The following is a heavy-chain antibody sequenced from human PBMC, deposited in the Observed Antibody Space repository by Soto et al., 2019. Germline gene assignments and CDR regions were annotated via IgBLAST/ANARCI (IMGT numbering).Heavy chain of an antibody. D-gene: IGHD5-12*01. Sequence: SETLSLTCTVSCGFISNGDYHWSWIRQPPGKGLEWIGYTYPSGSTYYNASLRSRVTISIDASKNQFSLKLNSVTAADTAVYYCAREGGYDSPHGCWGQGTLVTVSS. CDR3: AREGGYDSPHGC. CDR2: TYPSGST. J-gene: IGHJ4*02. V-gene: IGHV4-30-4*01. CDR1: CGFISNGDYH.